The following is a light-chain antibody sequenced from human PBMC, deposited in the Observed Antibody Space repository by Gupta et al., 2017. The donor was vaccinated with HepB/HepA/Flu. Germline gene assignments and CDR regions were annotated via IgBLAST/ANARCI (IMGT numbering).Light chain of an antibody. V-gene: IGKV1-39*01. CDR3: QQTYSTLRT. CDR1: QSISNF. Sequence: DIQMTQSPSSLSASVGDRVTITCRASQSISNFLNWYQQKPGKAPKLLIYGASSLQSGVPSRFSGSGSGTDFTLTISSLQPEDFATYYCQQTYSTLRTFGQGTNLEIK. J-gene: IGKJ2*01. CDR2: GAS.